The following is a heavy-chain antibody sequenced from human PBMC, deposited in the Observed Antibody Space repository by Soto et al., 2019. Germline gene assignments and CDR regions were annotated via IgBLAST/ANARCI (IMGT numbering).Heavy chain of an antibody. V-gene: IGHV4-31*03. D-gene: IGHD3-3*01. CDR1: GGSISSGDYY. Sequence: QVQLQESGPGLVKPSQTLSLTCTVSGGSISSGDYYWSWIRQHPGKGLEWIGYINYSGSTYYNPTLKSRVTISVDTSKNQFPLNLSSVTAADTAVYYCARWWSGSRQGFDPWGQGTLVTVSS. CDR2: INYSGST. CDR3: ARWWSGSRQGFDP. J-gene: IGHJ5*02.